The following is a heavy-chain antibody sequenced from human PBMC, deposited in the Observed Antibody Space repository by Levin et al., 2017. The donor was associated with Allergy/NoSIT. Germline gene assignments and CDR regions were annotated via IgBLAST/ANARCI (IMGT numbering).Heavy chain of an antibody. CDR1: GFTFSNYA. J-gene: IGHJ4*02. V-gene: IGHV3-30-3*01. CDR3: VREIAEEGT. D-gene: IGHD1-1*01. Sequence: LSLTCAASGFTFSNYAMHWVRQAPGKGLEWVGVISDDGSSEFYVDSVKGRFTISRVNSKNRLYLQMDSLRAEDTALYYCVREIAEEGTWGQGTLVIVSS. CDR2: ISDDGSSE.